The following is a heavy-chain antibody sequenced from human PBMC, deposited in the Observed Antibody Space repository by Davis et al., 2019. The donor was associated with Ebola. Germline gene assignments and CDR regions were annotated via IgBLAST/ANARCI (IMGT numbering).Heavy chain of an antibody. CDR3: ARGKEYGGPTDY. Sequence: AASVKVSCKASGYIFSNYDINWVRQAPGQRLEWMGWINAGNGNTKYSQKFQGRVTITRDTSASTAYMELSSLRSEDTAVYYCARGKEYGGPTDYWGQGTLVTVSS. J-gene: IGHJ4*02. CDR2: INAGNGNT. V-gene: IGHV1-3*01. CDR1: GYIFSNYD. D-gene: IGHD4-23*01.